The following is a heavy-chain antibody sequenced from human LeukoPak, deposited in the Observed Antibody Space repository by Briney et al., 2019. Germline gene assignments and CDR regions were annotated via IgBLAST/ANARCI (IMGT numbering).Heavy chain of an antibody. V-gene: IGHV3-7*05. J-gene: IGHJ1*01. D-gene: IGHD3-22*01. Sequence: GGSLRLSCAASGFIFSNYWMSWVRQAPGKGPGWVANIKPDGSEKYYVDSVKGRFTISRDNAKNSLFLQMNSLRAEDTAVYYCARHLIGDTNGYYLGTYEHWGQGSLVTVSS. CDR1: GFIFSNYW. CDR2: IKPDGSEK. CDR3: ARHLIGDTNGYYLGTYEH.